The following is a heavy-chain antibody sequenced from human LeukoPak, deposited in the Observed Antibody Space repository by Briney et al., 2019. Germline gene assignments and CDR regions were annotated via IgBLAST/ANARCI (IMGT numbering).Heavy chain of an antibody. CDR2: IKQDGSEK. CDR1: GFTFSSYW. Sequence: GGSLRLSCAASGFTFSSYWMSWVRQAPGKGLEWVANIKQDGSEKYYVDSAKGRFTISRDNAKNSLYLQMNSLRVEDTAVYYCARNQGYILALWGQGTLVTVPS. D-gene: IGHD5-24*01. CDR3: ARNQGYILAL. J-gene: IGHJ4*02. V-gene: IGHV3-7*01.